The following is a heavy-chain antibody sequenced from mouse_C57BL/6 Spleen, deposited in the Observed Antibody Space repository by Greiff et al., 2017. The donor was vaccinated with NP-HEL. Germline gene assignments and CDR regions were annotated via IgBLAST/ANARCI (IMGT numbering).Heavy chain of an antibody. CDR3: VSPLTGTFAY. J-gene: IGHJ3*01. CDR2: IRSKSNNYAT. CDR1: GFSFNTYA. D-gene: IGHD4-1*01. V-gene: IGHV10-1*01. Sequence: DVHLVESGGGLVQPKGSLKLSCAASGFSFNTYAMNWVRQAPGKGLEWVARIRSKSNNYATYYADSVKDRLTISRDDSESMLYLQMNNLKTEDTAMYYCVSPLTGTFAYWGQGTLVTVSA.